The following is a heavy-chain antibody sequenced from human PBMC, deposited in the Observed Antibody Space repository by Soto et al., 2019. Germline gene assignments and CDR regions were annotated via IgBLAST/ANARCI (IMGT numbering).Heavy chain of an antibody. D-gene: IGHD2-15*01. CDR3: AKGSSHYYYYYMDV. J-gene: IGHJ6*03. CDR2: ISGSGGTT. CDR1: GFTFSSYA. V-gene: IGHV3-23*01. Sequence: EVQLLESGGGLAQPGGSLRLSCVVSGFTFSSYAMNWVRQAPGKGLEWVSAISGSGGTTYYADSVKGRFTISRDNSKNTLYLQMDSLRAEDMAVYYCAKGSSHYYYYYMDVWDKGTTFTVSS.